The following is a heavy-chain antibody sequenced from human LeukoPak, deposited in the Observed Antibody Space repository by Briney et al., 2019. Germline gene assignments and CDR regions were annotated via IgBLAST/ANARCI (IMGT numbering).Heavy chain of an antibody. CDR3: ARRARYYYGSGSHVDY. D-gene: IGHD3-10*01. Sequence: SETLSLTCAVYGGSFSGYYWSWIRQPPGKGLEWIGENNHSGSTNYNPSLKSRATISVDTSKNQFSLKLSSVTAADTAVYYCARRARYYYGSGSHVDYWGQGTLVTVSS. CDR1: GGSFSGYY. J-gene: IGHJ4*02. V-gene: IGHV4-34*01. CDR2: NNHSGST.